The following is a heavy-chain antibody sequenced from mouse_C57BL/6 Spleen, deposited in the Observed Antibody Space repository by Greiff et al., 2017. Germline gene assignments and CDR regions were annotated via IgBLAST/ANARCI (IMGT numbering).Heavy chain of an antibody. D-gene: IGHD2-1*01. CDR1: GYTFTSYG. CDR3: ARGDYGNYENCDY. CDR2: IYPRSGNT. Sequence: QVQLKESGAELARPGASVKLSCKASGYTFTSYGISWVKQRPGQGLEWIGEIYPRSGNTYYNEKFKGKATLTADKSSSTAYMELRSLTSEDAAVYFCARGDYGNYENCDYWGQGTTLTVSS. V-gene: IGHV1-81*01. J-gene: IGHJ2*01.